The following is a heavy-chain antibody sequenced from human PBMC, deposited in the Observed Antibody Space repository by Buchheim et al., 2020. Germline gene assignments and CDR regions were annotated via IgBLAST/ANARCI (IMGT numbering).Heavy chain of an antibody. D-gene: IGHD3-9*01. CDR1: GGSFSGYY. V-gene: IGHV4-34*01. CDR3: ARGTDILTGPSYYFDY. J-gene: IGHJ4*02. Sequence: QVQLQQWGAGLLKPSETLSLTCAVYGGSFSGYYWSWIRQPLGKGLEWIGEINHSGSTNYNPSLKSRVTISVDTSKNQFSLKLSSVTAADTAVYYCARGTDILTGPSYYFDYWGQGTL. CDR2: INHSGST.